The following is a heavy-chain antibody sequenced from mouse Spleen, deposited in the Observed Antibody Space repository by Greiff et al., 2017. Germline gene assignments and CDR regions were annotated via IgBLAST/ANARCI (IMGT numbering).Heavy chain of an antibody. J-gene: IGHJ2*01. CDR1: GFTFSSYG. V-gene: IGHV5-9-2*01. CDR2: ISGGGSYT. Sequence: EVQLVESGGGLVKPGGSLKLSCAASGFTFSSYGMSWVRQTPEKRLEWVATISGGGSYTYYPDSVKGRFTISRDNAKNNLYLQMSSLRSEDTALYYCASHYGSSHFDYWGQGTTLTVSS. D-gene: IGHD1-1*01. CDR3: ASHYGSSHFDY.